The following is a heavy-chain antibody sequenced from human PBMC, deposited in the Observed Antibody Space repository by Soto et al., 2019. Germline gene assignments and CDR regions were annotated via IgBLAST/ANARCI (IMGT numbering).Heavy chain of an antibody. J-gene: IGHJ6*02. D-gene: IGHD3-9*01. Sequence: SETLSLTCTVSGGSISSYYWSWIRQPPGKGLEWIGYIYYSGSTNYNPSLKSRVTISVDTSKNQFSLKLSSVTAADTAVYYWARVYYDILTGYYHYGMDVWGQGTTVTRLL. CDR3: ARVYYDILTGYYHYGMDV. CDR2: IYYSGST. CDR1: GGSISSYY. V-gene: IGHV4-59*01.